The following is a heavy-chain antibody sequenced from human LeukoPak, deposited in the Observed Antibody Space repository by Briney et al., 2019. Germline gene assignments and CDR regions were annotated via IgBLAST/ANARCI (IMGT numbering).Heavy chain of an antibody. CDR1: GSSISSGYY. V-gene: IGHV4-38-2*02. Sequence: SETLSLTCTVSGSSISSGYYWGWIRQPPGKGLEWIGSIYHSGSTYYNPSLKSRVTKSVDTSKNQFSLKLNSVTAADMAVYYCARGGYYGSGSYSGLNNFDYWGLGTLVTVSS. CDR3: ARGGYYGSGSYSGLNNFDY. CDR2: IYHSGST. D-gene: IGHD3-10*01. J-gene: IGHJ4*02.